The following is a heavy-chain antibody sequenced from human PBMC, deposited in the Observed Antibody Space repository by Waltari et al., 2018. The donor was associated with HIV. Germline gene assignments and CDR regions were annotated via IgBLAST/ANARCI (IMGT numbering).Heavy chain of an antibody. V-gene: IGHV3-23*01. CDR2: IGCSGGST. D-gene: IGHD6-13*01. J-gene: IGHJ6*02. CDR3: VKEHQYSHSWYSYYGMDV. CDR1: GFTFRNYG. Sequence: EVQVLESGGALVQPGGSLRLSCAASGFTFRNYGMSWVRQAPGKGLECVSTIGCSGGSTYYADSVKGRFTGSRDNSKNTLYLQMNSLRAEDTAVYFCVKEHQYSHSWYSYYGMDVWGQGTTVTVSS.